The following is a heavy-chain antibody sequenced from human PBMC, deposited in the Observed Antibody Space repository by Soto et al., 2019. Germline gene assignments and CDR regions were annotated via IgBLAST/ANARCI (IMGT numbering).Heavy chain of an antibody. D-gene: IGHD2-2*01. CDR3: ARGLHCSSTSCYDYGMDV. CDR1: GFTFSSYD. CDR2: IGTAGDT. Sequence: GGSLRLSCAASGFTFSSYDMHWVRQATGKGLEWVSAIGTAGDTYYPGSVKGRFTISRENAKNSLYLQMNSLRAGDTAVYYCARGLHCSSTSCYDYGMDVWGQGTTVTVSS. J-gene: IGHJ6*02. V-gene: IGHV3-13*01.